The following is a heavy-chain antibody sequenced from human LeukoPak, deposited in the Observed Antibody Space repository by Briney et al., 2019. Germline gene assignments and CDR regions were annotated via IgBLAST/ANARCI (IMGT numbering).Heavy chain of an antibody. CDR1: GLTFRDYW. Sequence: GGSLRLSCAASGLTFRDYWMNWVRQTPGKGLEWVAVIKSDGSEKYYVDSVKGRFTISRDNAKNSLYLQLNSLRVEDTAVYYCARGPAWNDVFYYYGMDVWGQGTTVTVSS. D-gene: IGHD1-1*01. CDR3: ARGPAWNDVFYYYGMDV. J-gene: IGHJ6*02. CDR2: IKSDGSEK. V-gene: IGHV3-7*01.